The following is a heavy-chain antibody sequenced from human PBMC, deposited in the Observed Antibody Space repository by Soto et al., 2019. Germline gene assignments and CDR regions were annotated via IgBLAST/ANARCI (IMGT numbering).Heavy chain of an antibody. Sequence: GGSLRLSCAASDFTLSSYGMTWVRQAPGKGLEWVSTIRGRGGTTYYADSVKGRFTISRDNAQNTLFLQMNRLRAEDTAVYYCAKDVNYDVLAGYYYYWGQGTLVTVSS. V-gene: IGHV3-23*01. CDR1: DFTLSSYG. J-gene: IGHJ4*02. CDR3: AKDVNYDVLAGYYYY. D-gene: IGHD3-9*01. CDR2: IRGRGGTT.